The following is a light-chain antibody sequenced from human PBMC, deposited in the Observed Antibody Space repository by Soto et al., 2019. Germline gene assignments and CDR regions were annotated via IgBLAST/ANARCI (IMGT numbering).Light chain of an antibody. J-gene: IGKJ1*01. Sequence: DIQMTQSPSTLSASVGDRVTITCRASQSISSWLAWYKQKPGRAPKLLIYKASSLESGVPSRFSGSGSGTEFTLTIRSLQPDDFATYYCQQYNRQWTVGQGTKVEFK. CDR2: KAS. CDR1: QSISSW. V-gene: IGKV1-5*03. CDR3: QQYNRQWT.